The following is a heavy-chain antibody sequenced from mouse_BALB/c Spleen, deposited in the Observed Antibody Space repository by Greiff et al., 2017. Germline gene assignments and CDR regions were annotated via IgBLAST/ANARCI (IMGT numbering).Heavy chain of an antibody. CDR1: GFTFSSYT. CDR3: ARGPNYFDY. J-gene: IGHJ2*01. Sequence: EVQLVESGGGLVQPGGSLKLSCAASGFTFSSYTMSWVRQTPEKRLEWVAYISNGGGSTYYPDTVKGRFTISRDNAKNTLYLQMSSLKSEDTAMYYCARGPNYFDYWGQGTTLTVSS. D-gene: IGHD6-5*01. V-gene: IGHV5-12-2*01. CDR2: ISNGGGST.